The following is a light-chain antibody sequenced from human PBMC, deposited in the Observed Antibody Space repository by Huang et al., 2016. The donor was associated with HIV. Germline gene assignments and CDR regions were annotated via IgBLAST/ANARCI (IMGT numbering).Light chain of an antibody. CDR3: QQSSSPPPT. CDR1: QSVTKY. J-gene: IGKJ3*01. V-gene: IGKV1-39*01. CDR2: GAS. Sequence: DIQMTQSPSSLSASVGDRVTITCRATQSVTKYLNWSQQKPGKAPKRLVYGASSLQTVVPSRFSGSGSGTDFTLTISSLQPEDFATYYCQQSSSPPPTFGPGTKVDIK.